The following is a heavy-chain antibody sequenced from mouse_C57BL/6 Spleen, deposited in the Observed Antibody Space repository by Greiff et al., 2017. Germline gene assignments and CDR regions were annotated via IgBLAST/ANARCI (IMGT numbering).Heavy chain of an antibody. J-gene: IGHJ4*01. V-gene: IGHV1-52*01. CDR2: IDPSDSDT. CDR3: AREYDDAMDY. Sequence: QVQLQQPGAELVRPGSSVKLSCKASGYTFTSYWMHWVKQRPIQGLEWIGNIDPSDSDTHYNQKFKVKATLTVDKSSSTAYMQLSSLTSEDSAVYYCAREYDDAMDYWGQGTSVTVSS. CDR1: GYTFTSYW. D-gene: IGHD2-12*01.